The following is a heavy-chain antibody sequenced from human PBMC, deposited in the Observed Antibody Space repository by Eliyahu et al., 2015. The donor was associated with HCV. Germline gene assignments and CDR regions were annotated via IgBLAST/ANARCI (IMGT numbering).Heavy chain of an antibody. J-gene: IGHJ4*02. CDR2: IISKSDGGAI. CDR3: TTGDFTFSANDH. V-gene: IGHV3-15*01. D-gene: IGHD2-21*01. Sequence: EVQLVESGGGLVKPGGSLRLSCVAXGFFFPNAWMSWVRQAPGKGLEYVGRIISKSDGGAIEYAAPVKGRFTISRDDSKNTVYLQMNSLKTEDTALYYCTTGDFTFSANDHWGQGTLVTVSS. CDR1: GFFFPNAW.